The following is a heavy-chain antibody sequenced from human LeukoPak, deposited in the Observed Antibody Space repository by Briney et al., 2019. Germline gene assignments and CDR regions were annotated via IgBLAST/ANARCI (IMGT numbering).Heavy chain of an antibody. Sequence: GGSLRLSCAASGFSFSSFAMTWVRQAPGKGLEWVSTIRSNGATAYNADSVKGRFTISRDNSKNTLDLQMNSLRAEDTAVYYCAKDQKWGPADYYFDSWGQGTLVTVSS. V-gene: IGHV3-23*01. J-gene: IGHJ4*02. CDR2: IRSNGATA. D-gene: IGHD2-2*01. CDR3: AKDQKWGPADYYFDS. CDR1: GFSFSSFA.